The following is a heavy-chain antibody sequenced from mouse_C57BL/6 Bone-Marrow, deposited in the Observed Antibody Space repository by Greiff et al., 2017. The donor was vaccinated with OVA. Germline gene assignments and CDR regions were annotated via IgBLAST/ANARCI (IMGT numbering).Heavy chain of an antibody. CDR3: ARPRSVAY. V-gene: IGHV5-6*02. CDR2: ISSGGSYT. J-gene: IGHJ3*01. Sequence: EVKVEESGGDLVQPGGSLKLSCAASGFTFSSYGMSWVRQTPDKRLEWVATISSGGSYTYYPDSVKGRFTISRDNAKNTLYLQMSSLKSEDTAMYYCARPRSVAYWGQGTLVTVSA. CDR1: GFTFSSYG.